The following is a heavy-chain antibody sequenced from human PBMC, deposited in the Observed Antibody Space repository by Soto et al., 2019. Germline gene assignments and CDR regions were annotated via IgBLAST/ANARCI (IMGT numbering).Heavy chain of an antibody. Sequence: QVQLVQSGAEVKKPGSSVKVSCKASGDSFSNYIFSWVRQAHGQGLEWMGGTIPMFATAQYAQKLQGRVTITADESTSTVYMDLTSLRSDDTAVYYCARGLFGQQWLVGFDTWGQGTLVTVSS. J-gene: IGHJ4*02. CDR2: TIPMFATA. V-gene: IGHV1-69*01. CDR1: GDSFSNYI. CDR3: ARGLFGQQWLVGFDT. D-gene: IGHD6-19*01.